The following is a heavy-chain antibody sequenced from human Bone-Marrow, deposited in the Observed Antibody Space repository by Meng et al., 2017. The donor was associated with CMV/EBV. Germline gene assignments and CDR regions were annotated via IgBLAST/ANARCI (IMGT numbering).Heavy chain of an antibody. CDR2: IYYSGST. V-gene: IGHV4-39*07. J-gene: IGHJ4*02. D-gene: IGHD6-13*01. CDR3: ARGVAIAAAGVDY. CDR1: GDSISSSSYY. Sequence: ESLKISCTVSGDSISSSSYYWGWIRQPPGKGLEWIGSIYYSGSTYYNSSLKSRVTISVDTSKNQFSLKLSSVTAADTAVYYCARGVAIAAAGVDYWGQGTLVTVSS.